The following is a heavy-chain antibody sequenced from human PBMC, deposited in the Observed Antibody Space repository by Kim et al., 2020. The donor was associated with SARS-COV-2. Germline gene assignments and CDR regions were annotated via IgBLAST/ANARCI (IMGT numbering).Heavy chain of an antibody. CDR3: ARDHTLVVVPAANNWFDP. J-gene: IGHJ5*02. D-gene: IGHD2-2*01. Sequence: KGRFTISRGNAKNSLYLQMNSLRAEDTAVYYCARDHTLVVVPAANNWFDPWGQGTLVTVSS. V-gene: IGHV3-11*06.